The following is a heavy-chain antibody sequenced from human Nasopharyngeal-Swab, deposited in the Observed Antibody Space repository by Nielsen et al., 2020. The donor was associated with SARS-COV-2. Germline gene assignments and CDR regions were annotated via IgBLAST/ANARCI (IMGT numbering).Heavy chain of an antibody. CDR3: AREGDIVVVTALDY. CDR1: GFTFSSYA. D-gene: IGHD2-21*02. Sequence: GGSLRLSCAASGFTFSSYAVHWVRQAPGKGLEWVAVISYDGSNKYYADSVKGRFTISRDNSKNTLYLQMNSLRAEDTAVYYCAREGDIVVVTALDYWGQGTLVTVSS. J-gene: IGHJ4*02. CDR2: ISYDGSNK. V-gene: IGHV3-30-3*01.